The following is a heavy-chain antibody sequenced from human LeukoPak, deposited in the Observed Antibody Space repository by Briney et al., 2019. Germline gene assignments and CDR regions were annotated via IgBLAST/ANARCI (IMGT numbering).Heavy chain of an antibody. V-gene: IGHV3-23*01. CDR1: GFTFSSYA. J-gene: IGHJ4*02. D-gene: IGHD6-19*01. CDR2: ISGSGGST. CDR3: AKAQNSPQAVAGPSPPYG. Sequence: PGGSLRLSCAASGFTFSSYAMSWVRQAPGKGLEWVSAISGSGGSTYYADSVKGRFTISRDNSKNTLYLQMNSLRAEDTAVYYCAKAQNSPQAVAGPSPPYGWGQGTLVAVSS.